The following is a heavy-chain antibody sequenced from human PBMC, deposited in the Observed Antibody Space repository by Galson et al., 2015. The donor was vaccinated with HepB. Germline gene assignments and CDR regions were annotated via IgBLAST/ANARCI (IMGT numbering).Heavy chain of an antibody. CDR3: ARGGAVGYSYGWYYFDY. CDR1: GYTFTSYA. CDR2: INAGNGNT. D-gene: IGHD5-18*01. V-gene: IGHV1-3*01. J-gene: IGHJ4*02. Sequence: SVKVSCKASGYTFTSYAMHWVRQAPGQRLEWMGWINAGNGNTKYSQKFQGRVTITRDTSASTAYMELSSLRSEDTAVYYCARGGAVGYSYGWYYFDYWGQGTLVTVSS.